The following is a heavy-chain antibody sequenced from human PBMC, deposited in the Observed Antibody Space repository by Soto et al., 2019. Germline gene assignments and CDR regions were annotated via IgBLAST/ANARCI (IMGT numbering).Heavy chain of an antibody. CDR3: AHMSASYFAY. V-gene: IGHV2-5*05. D-gene: IGHD3-3*01. Sequence: QITLKESGPTLVKPTQTLTLTCTFSGFSLSTTGVGVGWIRQPPGKALEWLALIYWDDDKRYGPSLKSRLTITKDTSRNQVVLTLTNLDPVDTAPYYCAHMSASYFAYWGQGTLVTVSS. CDR1: GFSLSTTGVG. CDR2: IYWDDDK. J-gene: IGHJ4*02.